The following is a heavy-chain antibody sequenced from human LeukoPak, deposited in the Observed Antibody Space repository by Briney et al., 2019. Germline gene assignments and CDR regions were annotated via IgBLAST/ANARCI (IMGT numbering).Heavy chain of an antibody. CDR1: GGTFSSYA. Sequence: SVKVSCKASGGTFSSYAISWVRQAPGQGLEWMGRIIPILGIANYAQKFQGRVTMTTDTSTSAAYMELRSLRSDDTAVYYCARVEGYSSSWYSNDYWGQGTLVTVSS. CDR2: IIPILGIA. CDR3: ARVEGYSSSWYSNDY. J-gene: IGHJ4*02. D-gene: IGHD6-13*01. V-gene: IGHV1-69*04.